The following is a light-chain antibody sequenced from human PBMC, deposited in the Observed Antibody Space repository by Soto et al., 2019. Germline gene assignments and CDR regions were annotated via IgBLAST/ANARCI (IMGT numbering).Light chain of an antibody. Sequence: EIVLTQSPGTLSLSPGERATLSCRASQSVSNSYLAWYQQKLGQAPRLLIFRASSRHTGIPDRFSGSGSGTDFTLTISRLEPEDFAVYFCQEYFHWPPGMFGPGTTVDIK. CDR3: QEYFHWPPGM. J-gene: IGKJ1*01. CDR1: QSVSNSY. CDR2: RAS. V-gene: IGKV3-20*01.